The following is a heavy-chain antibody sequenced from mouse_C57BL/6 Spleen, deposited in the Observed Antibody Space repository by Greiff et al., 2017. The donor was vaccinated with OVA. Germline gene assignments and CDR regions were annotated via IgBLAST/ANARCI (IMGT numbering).Heavy chain of an antibody. J-gene: IGHJ2*01. V-gene: IGHV1-82*01. CDR2: IYPGDGDT. Sequence: QVQLQQSGPELVKPGASVKISCKASGYAFSSSWMNWVKQRPGKGLEWIGRIYPGDGDTNYNGKFKGKATLTADKSSSTAYLQLSSLTSEDSAVYFCARRGNYYGSFYFDYWGQGTTLTVSS. CDR3: ARRGNYYGSFYFDY. D-gene: IGHD1-1*01. CDR1: GYAFSSSW.